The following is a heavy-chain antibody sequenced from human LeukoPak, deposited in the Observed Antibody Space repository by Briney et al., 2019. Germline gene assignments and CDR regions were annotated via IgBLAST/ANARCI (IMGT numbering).Heavy chain of an antibody. CDR3: VGGIMTAVTTRYFDL. V-gene: IGHV3-7*01. J-gene: IGHJ2*01. CDR2: IKQDGSEI. Sequence: GGSLRLSCAASGFTLSSCWMSWVRQAPGKGLEWVANIKQDGSEIYYVDSVKGRFTISRDNAKNSLYLQMNSLRVEDTAVYYCVGGIMTAVTTRYFDLWGRGTVVTVSS. D-gene: IGHD4-17*01. CDR1: GFTLSSCW.